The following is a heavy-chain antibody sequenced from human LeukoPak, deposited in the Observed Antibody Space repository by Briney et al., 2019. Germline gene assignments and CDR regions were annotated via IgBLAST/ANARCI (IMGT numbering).Heavy chain of an antibody. CDR1: GFTFRSYG. D-gene: IGHD3-9*01. Sequence: GGSLRLSCVAPGFTFRSYGMHWVRQAPGKGLEWVTFTSYDGSDKYYADSVRGRFTISRDNFKNTLYLQMNSLRVEDTAVYYCAKVRYDYYGMDVWGQGTTVTVSS. CDR2: TSYDGSDK. V-gene: IGHV3-30*18. J-gene: IGHJ6*02. CDR3: AKVRYDYYGMDV.